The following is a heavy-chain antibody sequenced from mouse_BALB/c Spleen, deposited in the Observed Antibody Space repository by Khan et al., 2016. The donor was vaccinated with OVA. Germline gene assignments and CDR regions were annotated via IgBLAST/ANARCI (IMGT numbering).Heavy chain of an antibody. Sequence: QLQESGPELVRPGASVKVSCKASGYAFTTYNMYWVKQSHGKSLEWIGYIDPYNGVTNYNQNFKDKATLSVDKSSSAAYMHLYSLTSEDSAVYFCARSSDGYYPLADWGQGTLVTVSA. CDR2: IDPYNGVT. CDR1: GYAFTTYN. V-gene: IGHV1S135*01. D-gene: IGHD2-3*01. CDR3: ARSSDGYYPLAD. J-gene: IGHJ3*01.